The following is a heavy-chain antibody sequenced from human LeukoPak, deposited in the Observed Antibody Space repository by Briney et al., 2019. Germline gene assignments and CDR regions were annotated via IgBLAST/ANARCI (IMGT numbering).Heavy chain of an antibody. CDR3: ARSRYDYFDY. CDR1: GYTFTSYY. CDR2: INPSGGST. D-gene: IGHD3-9*01. V-gene: IGHV1-46*01. J-gene: IGHJ4*02. Sequence: ASVKVACKASGYTFTSYYIHWVRQAPGQGLEWMGIINPSGGSTSYAQKFQGRVTMTRDTSTSTVYMELSSLRSEDTAVYYCARSRYDYFDYWGQGTLVTVSS.